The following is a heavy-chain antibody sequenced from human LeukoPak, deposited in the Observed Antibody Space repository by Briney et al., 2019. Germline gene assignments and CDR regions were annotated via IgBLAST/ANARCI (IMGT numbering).Heavy chain of an antibody. CDR2: IYPSDSDT. J-gene: IGHJ5*02. CDR3: AKSSGWSRYNWFDP. CDR1: GYSLNTYW. D-gene: IGHD6-19*01. Sequence: GESLRISCKGSGYSLNTYWIGWVRQMPGKGLEWMGIIYPSDSDTRYSPSFEGQVTISVDKSISTAYLQWTSLKASDTAMYYCAKSSGWSRYNWFDPWGQGTLVTVSS. V-gene: IGHV5-51*01.